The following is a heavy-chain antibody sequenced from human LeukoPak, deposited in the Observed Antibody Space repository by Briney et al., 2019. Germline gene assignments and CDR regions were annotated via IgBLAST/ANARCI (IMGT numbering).Heavy chain of an antibody. CDR3: AKLSSDGGTYFDY. CDR1: GGSLTSTNSY. CDR2: LYYSGTT. Sequence: PSETLSLTCTVSGGSLTSTNSYWGWIRQPPGKGLEWLGTLYYSGTTYYNPSLKSRVTISVGASKNQFSLKLSSVTAADTAVYYCAKLSSDGGTYFDYWGQGTLVTVSS. V-gene: IGHV4-39*01. J-gene: IGHJ4*02. D-gene: IGHD6-25*01.